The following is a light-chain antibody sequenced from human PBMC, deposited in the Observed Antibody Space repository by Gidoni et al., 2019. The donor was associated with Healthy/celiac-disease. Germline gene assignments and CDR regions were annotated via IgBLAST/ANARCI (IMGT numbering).Light chain of an antibody. CDR1: QRVSSSD. Sequence: ELVLTQSPGTLSVSPGERATLSCRASQRVSSSDLAWYQQKPGQAPRLPISGASSRATGIPDRFSGSGSGTDFTLTISRLGPEDFAVYYCKQYGSSPWTFGQGTKVEIK. CDR2: GAS. CDR3: KQYGSSPWT. J-gene: IGKJ1*01. V-gene: IGKV3-20*01.